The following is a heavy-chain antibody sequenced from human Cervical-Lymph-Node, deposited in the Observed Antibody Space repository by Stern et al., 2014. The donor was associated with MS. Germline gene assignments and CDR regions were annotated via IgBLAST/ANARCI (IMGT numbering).Heavy chain of an antibody. J-gene: IGHJ6*02. CDR1: GYTFTNNW. D-gene: IGHD1-1*01. V-gene: IGHV5-51*01. CDR3: AKHPPRRKWDDPNYGMDV. Sequence: EVQLVESGAEVKKPGESLKISCKGSGYTFTNNWIAWVRQMPGKGLEWMGIIYPDDSDIRYSPSLQGQVPISANKSISPAYLRGSGLKAADSAVYYCAKHPPRRKWDDPNYGMDVWGQGTTVTVSS. CDR2: IYPDDSDI.